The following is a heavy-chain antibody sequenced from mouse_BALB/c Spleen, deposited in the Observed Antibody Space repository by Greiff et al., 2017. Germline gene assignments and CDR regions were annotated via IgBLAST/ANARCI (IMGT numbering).Heavy chain of an antibody. J-gene: IGHJ2*01. V-gene: IGHV5-9-3*01. CDR2: ISSGGSYT. Sequence: EVKLMESGGGLVKPGGSLKLSCAASGFTFSSYAMSWVRQTPEKRLEWVATISSGGSYTYYPDSVKGRFTISRDNAKNTLYLQMSSLRSEDTAMYYCARHYYGSSYFDYWGQGTTLTVSS. CDR1: GFTFSSYA. CDR3: ARHYYGSSYFDY. D-gene: IGHD1-1*01.